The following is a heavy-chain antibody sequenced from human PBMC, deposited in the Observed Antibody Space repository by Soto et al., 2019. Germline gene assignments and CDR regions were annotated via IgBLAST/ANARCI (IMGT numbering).Heavy chain of an antibody. CDR2: INSDGSST. V-gene: IGHV3-74*01. D-gene: IGHD6-19*01. J-gene: IGHJ3*02. CDR3: ARGGALYSSGWYSTSLSDAFDI. CDR1: GVTFCSYW. Sequence: PGGSLRLCCAASGVTFCSYWMHWVRQAPGKGLVWVSRINSDGSSTSYADSVKGRVTISRDNAKNTLYLQMNSLRAEDTAVYYCARGGALYSSGWYSTSLSDAFDIWGQGTMVTVSS.